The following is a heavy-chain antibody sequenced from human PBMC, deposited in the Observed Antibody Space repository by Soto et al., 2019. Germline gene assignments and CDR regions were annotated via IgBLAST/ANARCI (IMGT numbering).Heavy chain of an antibody. D-gene: IGHD2-8*02. Sequence: VWVSCKCSAYPFPDLYIHLVRQAPGMGLEWMGWIDPRSGASRKTQRFQGRFTMTRDTSTNTVYMELSSLRSDETAVYFCASDNSGPLDYRYKGTLVTLSS. CDR2: IDPRSGAS. J-gene: IGHJ4*02. V-gene: IGHV1-2*02. CDR3: ASDNSGPLDY. CDR1: AYPFPDLY.